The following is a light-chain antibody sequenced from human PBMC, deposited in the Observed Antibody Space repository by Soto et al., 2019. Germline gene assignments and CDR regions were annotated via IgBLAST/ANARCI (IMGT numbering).Light chain of an antibody. CDR2: GAS. V-gene: IGKV3-15*01. CDR3: QHYNDWPPTWT. CDR1: QSVSSK. Sequence: EIVMTQSPATLSVSPGERATLSCRASQSVSSKLAWYQQKPGQAPRVLIYGASTRDTGIPARFSGSWSGTDFTLTISSLQSEDFAVYYCQHYNDWPPTWTFGQGTRVEIK. J-gene: IGKJ1*01.